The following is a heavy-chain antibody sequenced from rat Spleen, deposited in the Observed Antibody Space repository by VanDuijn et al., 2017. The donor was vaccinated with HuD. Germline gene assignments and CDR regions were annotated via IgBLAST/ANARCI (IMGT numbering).Heavy chain of an antibody. J-gene: IGHJ2*01. Sequence: EVQLVESGGGLVQPGRSLKLSCAASGFTFSNYDMAWVRQAPTKGLEWVASISYEGNTAFYGDSMKGRFTISRDNAKSTLYLQISSLRSEDTATYYCARQEDYGGYSRDYFGYWGQGVVVTVSS. CDR1: GFTFSNYD. V-gene: IGHV5-22*01. CDR2: ISYEGNTA. CDR3: ARQEDYGGYSRDYFGY. D-gene: IGHD1-11*01.